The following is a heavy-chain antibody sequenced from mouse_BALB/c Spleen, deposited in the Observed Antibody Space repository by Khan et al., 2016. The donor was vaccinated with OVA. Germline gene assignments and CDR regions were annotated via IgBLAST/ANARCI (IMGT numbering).Heavy chain of an antibody. J-gene: IGHJ4*01. CDR1: GYTFTNYG. V-gene: IGHV9-3-1*01. CDR2: INTNTGEP. Sequence: QVRLKQSGPELKKPGETVKISCKASGYTFTNYGLNWVKQAPGKGLQWMGWINTNTGEPTYAVDFKGRFAFSLETSASTAYLQINNLKNEDTATYFCARPPYFSYVMVYWGQGTSVTVSS. CDR3: ARPPYFSYVMVY. D-gene: IGHD2-10*01.